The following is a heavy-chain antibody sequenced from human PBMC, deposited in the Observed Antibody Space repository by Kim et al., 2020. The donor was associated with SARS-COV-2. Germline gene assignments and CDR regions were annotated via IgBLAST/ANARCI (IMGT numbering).Heavy chain of an antibody. CDR1: GFTFNSDD. Sequence: GGSLRLSCAASGFTFNSDDMNWVRQAPGKGLEWVSSISGSSGYTSYAESLRGRFTISRDNAQKSLYLQMNSLRAEDTAIYYCARVRYYFDYWGQGTLVT. CDR2: ISGSSGYT. V-gene: IGHV3-21*01. J-gene: IGHJ4*02. CDR3: ARVRYYFDY. D-gene: IGHD1-20*01.